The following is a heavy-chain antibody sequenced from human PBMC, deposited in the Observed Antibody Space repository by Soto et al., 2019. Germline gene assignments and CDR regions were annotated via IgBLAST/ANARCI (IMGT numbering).Heavy chain of an antibody. J-gene: IGHJ4*02. CDR1: GFTFSSYA. Sequence: PGGSLRLSCAASGFTFSSYAMSWVRQAPGKGLEWVSAISGSGGNTYYADSVKGRFTISRDNSKNTLYLQMNSLRAEDTAVYYCAKGRGITMVRGVIPHWGQGTLVTVSS. CDR3: AKGRGITMVRGVIPH. V-gene: IGHV3-23*01. D-gene: IGHD3-10*01. CDR2: ISGSGGNT.